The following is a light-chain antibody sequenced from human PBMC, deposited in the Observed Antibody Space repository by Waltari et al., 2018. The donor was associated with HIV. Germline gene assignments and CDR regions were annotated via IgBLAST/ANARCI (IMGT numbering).Light chain of an antibody. J-gene: IGLJ2*01. CDR1: SSDVRGHHY. CDR2: DVS. CDR3: CSYAGSYTLV. Sequence: SALTQPRSVSGSPGQSLPISCTGTSSDVRGHHYLSWYQQHPGKAPKLRIYDVSKRPSGVPDRFSGSKSGNTASLTISGLQAEDEADYYCCSYAGSYTLVFGGGTKLTVL. V-gene: IGLV2-11*01.